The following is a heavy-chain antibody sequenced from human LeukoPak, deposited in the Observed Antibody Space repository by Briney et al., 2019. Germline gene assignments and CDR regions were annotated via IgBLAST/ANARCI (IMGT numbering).Heavy chain of an antibody. J-gene: IGHJ6*03. CDR2: ISGSGGST. Sequence: GGSLRLSCAASGFTFSNYAMNWVRQAPGKGLEWVSAISGSGGSTYYADSVKGRFTISRDNSKNTLYLQMNSLRAEDTAVYYCAKVAALYYDILTGYYYYYYYMDVWGKGTTVTVSS. V-gene: IGHV3-23*01. CDR1: GFTFSNYA. CDR3: AKVAALYYDILTGYYYYYYYMDV. D-gene: IGHD3-9*01.